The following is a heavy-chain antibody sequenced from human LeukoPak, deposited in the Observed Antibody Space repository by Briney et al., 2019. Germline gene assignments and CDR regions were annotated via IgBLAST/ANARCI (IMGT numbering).Heavy chain of an antibody. V-gene: IGHV4-61*02. CDR2: IYTSGST. D-gene: IGHD3-10*01. CDR1: GGSISSGSYY. J-gene: IGHJ4*02. Sequence: SQTLSLTCTVSGGSISSGSYYWSWIRQPAGKGLEWIGRIYTSGSTNYNPSLKSRVTISVDTSKNQFSLKLSSVTAADTAVYYCARGRDLTMVRDHIDYWGQGTLVTVSS. CDR3: ARGRDLTMVRDHIDY.